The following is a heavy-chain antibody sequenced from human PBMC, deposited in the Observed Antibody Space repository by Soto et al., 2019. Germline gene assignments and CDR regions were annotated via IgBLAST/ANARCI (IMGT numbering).Heavy chain of an antibody. J-gene: IGHJ5*01. CDR3: ARAEVAVAGSGWFDA. Sequence: QVQLQESGPGLVKPSQTLSLTCTVSGDSITSGDYYWSWVRQPPGKGLGWIGYIFYSGSTYYKASLKSRVTISLDMSRNQFSLKLTSVTAADTAVYYCARAEVAVAGSGWFDAWGHGTLVTVSS. D-gene: IGHD6-19*01. CDR2: IFYSGST. V-gene: IGHV4-30-4*01. CDR1: GDSITSGDYY.